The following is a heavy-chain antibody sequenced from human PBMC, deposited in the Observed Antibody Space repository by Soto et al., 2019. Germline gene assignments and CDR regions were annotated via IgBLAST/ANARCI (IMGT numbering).Heavy chain of an antibody. CDR2: FDPEDGET. V-gene: IGHV1-24*01. CDR1: AYTLTELS. CDR3: ATVLIRARIAAAGYAFDI. Sequence: GASVKVSCKVSAYTLTELSMHWVRQAPGKGLEWMGGFDPEDGETIYAQKFQGRVTMTEDTSTDTAYMELSSLRSEDTAVYYCATVLIRARIAAAGYAFDIWGQGTMVTVSS. J-gene: IGHJ3*02. D-gene: IGHD6-13*01.